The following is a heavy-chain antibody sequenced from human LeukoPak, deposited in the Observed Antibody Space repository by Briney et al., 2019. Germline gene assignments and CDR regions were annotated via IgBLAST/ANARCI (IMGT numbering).Heavy chain of an antibody. J-gene: IGHJ6*03. CDR3: ARTPYYYYMDV. V-gene: IGHV3-48*03. Sequence: PGGSLRLSCAASGFTFSSYEMMWVRQAPGEGLEWLSYIIPSGSTIYYADSVKGRFTISRDNAKNSLYLQMNSLRVEDTAVYYCARTPYYYYMDVWGKGTTVTISS. CDR2: IIPSGSTI. CDR1: GFTFSSYE.